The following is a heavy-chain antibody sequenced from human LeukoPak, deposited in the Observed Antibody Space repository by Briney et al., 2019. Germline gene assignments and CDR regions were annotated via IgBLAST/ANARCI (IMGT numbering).Heavy chain of an antibody. CDR2: ISGSGGST. Sequence: GGSLRLSCAASGFTFSSYAMSWVRQAPGKGLEWVSAISGSGGSTYYADSVKGRFTISRDNSKNTLYLQMNSLRAEDTAVYYCAKDRVWMDTWIQLWLHAFDIWGQGTMVTVSS. CDR3: AKDRVWMDTWIQLWLHAFDI. V-gene: IGHV3-23*01. D-gene: IGHD5-18*01. CDR1: GFTFSSYA. J-gene: IGHJ3*02.